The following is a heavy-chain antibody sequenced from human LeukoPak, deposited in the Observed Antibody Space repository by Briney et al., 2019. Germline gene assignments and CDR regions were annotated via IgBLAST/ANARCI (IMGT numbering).Heavy chain of an antibody. V-gene: IGHV4-59*01. CDR2: IYYSGST. CDR3: ASGSAVAAAGDY. D-gene: IGHD6-13*01. J-gene: IGHJ4*02. Sequence: SETLSLTCTVSGGSISSNYGNWIRQPPGKGLEWIGYIYYSGSTNYNPSLKSRVTISVDTSKNQFSLRLSSVTAADTAVYYCASGSAVAAAGDYWGQGTLVTVSS. CDR1: GGSISSNY.